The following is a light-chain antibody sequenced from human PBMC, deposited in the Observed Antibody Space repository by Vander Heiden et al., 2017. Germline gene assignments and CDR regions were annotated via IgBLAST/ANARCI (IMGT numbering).Light chain of an antibody. J-gene: IGKJ5*01. CDR2: WAS. V-gene: IGKV4-1*01. CDR1: QSVLYSSNNENY. Sequence: DIVMTPSPDSLPVPLGERATINCKSSQSVLYSSNNENYLAWYQQKSGQPPKLLIYWASTRESGVPDRFSGSGSGTDFTLTISSLQAEDVAVYYCQQYYSTPISFGQGTRLEIK. CDR3: QQYYSTPIS.